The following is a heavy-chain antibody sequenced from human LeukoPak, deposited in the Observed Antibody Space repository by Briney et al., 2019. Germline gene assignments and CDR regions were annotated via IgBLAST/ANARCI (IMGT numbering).Heavy chain of an antibody. Sequence: ASVKVSCKVSGYTLTELPMHWVRQAPGKGLEWMGGFDPEDGETIYAQKFQGRVTMTEDTSTDTAYMELSSLRSEDTAVYYCATSRSRYFDWLSYLDYWGQGTLVTVSS. CDR1: GYTLTELP. D-gene: IGHD3-9*01. CDR3: ATSRSRYFDWLSYLDY. J-gene: IGHJ4*02. V-gene: IGHV1-24*01. CDR2: FDPEDGET.